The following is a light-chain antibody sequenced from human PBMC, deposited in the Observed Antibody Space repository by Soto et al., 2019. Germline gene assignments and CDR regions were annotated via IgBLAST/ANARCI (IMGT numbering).Light chain of an antibody. Sequence: QPVLTQSPSASASLGASVKLTCTLTSGHGRYDIAWHQQQPEKGPRHLMKVNSDGSHNKGDVIPDRFSGSRSGAERYLTISSGQSEDEADYFCQTWGTGIRVFGAGTKVTVL. CDR1: SGHGRYD. CDR2: VNSDGSH. CDR3: QTWGTGIRV. J-gene: IGLJ1*01. V-gene: IGLV4-69*01.